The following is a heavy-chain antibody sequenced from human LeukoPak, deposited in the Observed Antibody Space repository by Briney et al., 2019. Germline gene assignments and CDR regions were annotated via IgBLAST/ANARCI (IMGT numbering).Heavy chain of an antibody. V-gene: IGHV4-34*01. D-gene: IGHD3-16*01. Sequence: SETPSLTCAVYGGSFSGYYWSWIRQPPGKGLEWIGEINHSGSTNYNPSLKSRVTISVDTSKNQFSLKLSSVTAADTAVYYCARLLLRRGDYWGQGTLVTVSS. CDR1: GGSFSGYY. CDR2: INHSGST. J-gene: IGHJ4*02. CDR3: ARLLLRRGDY.